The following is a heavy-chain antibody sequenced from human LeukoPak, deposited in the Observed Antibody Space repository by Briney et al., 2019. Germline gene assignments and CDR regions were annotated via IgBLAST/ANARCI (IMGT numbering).Heavy chain of an antibody. D-gene: IGHD6-13*01. CDR3: ARVPQGSSWPYYFDY. CDR1: GGTFITYA. CDR2: IVPILGTA. J-gene: IGHJ4*02. V-gene: IGHV1-69*04. Sequence: SVNVSCKASGGTFITYAISWVRQAPGQGLEWVGRIVPILGTANYAQNFQGRVTITADRSTTTAYMELSSLRSEDTAVYYCARVPQGSSWPYYFDYWGQGTLVTVSS.